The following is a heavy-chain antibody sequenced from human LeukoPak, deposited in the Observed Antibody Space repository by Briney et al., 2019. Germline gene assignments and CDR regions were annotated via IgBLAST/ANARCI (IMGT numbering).Heavy chain of an antibody. D-gene: IGHD3-22*01. V-gene: IGHV1-69*06. Sequence: ASVKVSCKASGGTFSSYAISWVRQAPGQGLEWMGRIIPIFGTANYAQKLQGRVTITADKSTSTAYMELSSLRSEDTAVYYCARDHPYYYDSSGYYYANWGQGTLVTVSS. CDR3: ARDHPYYYDSSGYYYAN. CDR1: GGTFSSYA. CDR2: IIPIFGTA. J-gene: IGHJ4*02.